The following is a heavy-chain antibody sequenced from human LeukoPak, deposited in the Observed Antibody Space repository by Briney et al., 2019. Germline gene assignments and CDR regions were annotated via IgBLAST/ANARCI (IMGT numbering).Heavy chain of an antibody. CDR1: GFTFSSYA. D-gene: IGHD1-26*01. CDR2: ISYDGSNK. V-gene: IGHV3-30*04. Sequence: GGSLRLSCAASGFTFSSYAMHWVRQAPGKGLEWVAVISYDGSNKYYADSVKGRFTISRDNSKNTLCLQMNSLRAEDKAVYYCARGPTLVDYWGQGTLVTVSS. J-gene: IGHJ4*02. CDR3: ARGPTLVDY.